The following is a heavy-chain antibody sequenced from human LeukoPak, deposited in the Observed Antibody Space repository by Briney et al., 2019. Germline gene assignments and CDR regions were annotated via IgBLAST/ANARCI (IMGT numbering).Heavy chain of an antibody. J-gene: IGHJ5*02. CDR2: ISYDGSNK. D-gene: IGHD3-22*01. Sequence: GGSLRLSCAASGFTFSSYAMHWVRQAPGKGLEWVAVISYDGSNKYYADSVKGRFTISRDNSKNTLYLQMNSLRAEDTAVYYCERDAFITGFDPWGQGTLVTVSS. V-gene: IGHV3-30-3*01. CDR1: GFTFSSYA. CDR3: ERDAFITGFDP.